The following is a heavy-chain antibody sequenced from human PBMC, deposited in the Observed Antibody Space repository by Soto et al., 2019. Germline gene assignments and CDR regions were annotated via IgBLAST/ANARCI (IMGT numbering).Heavy chain of an antibody. CDR3: ARDPHYFWSGYYYLLDY. Sequence: ASVKVSCKASGYTFTSYYMHWVRQAPGQGLEWMGIINPSGGSTSYAQKFQGRVTMTRDTSTSTVYMELSSLRSEDTAVYYCARDPHYFWSGYYYLLDYWGQGTLVTVS. CDR1: GYTFTSYY. D-gene: IGHD3-3*01. J-gene: IGHJ4*02. V-gene: IGHV1-46*01. CDR2: INPSGGST.